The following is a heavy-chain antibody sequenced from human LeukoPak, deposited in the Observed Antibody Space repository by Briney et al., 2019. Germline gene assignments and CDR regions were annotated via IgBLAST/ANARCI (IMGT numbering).Heavy chain of an antibody. CDR2: IYHSGST. D-gene: IGHD3-10*01. Sequence: SSETLSLTCAVSGYSIRSGNYWGWIRQPPGKGLQWIGSIYHSGSTYYNPSLKSRVTVSVDTSKNQFSLKLRSVTAADTAVYYCAKAVRSMVTGGGYFDSWGQGTLVTVSS. V-gene: IGHV4-38-2*01. J-gene: IGHJ4*02. CDR1: GYSIRSGNY. CDR3: AKAVRSMVTGGGYFDS.